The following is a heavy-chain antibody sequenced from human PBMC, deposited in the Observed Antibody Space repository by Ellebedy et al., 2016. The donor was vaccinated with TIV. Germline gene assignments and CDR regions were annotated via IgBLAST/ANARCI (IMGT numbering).Heavy chain of an antibody. Sequence: GESLKISCAASGFTFNSYDMTWVRQAPGKGLEWVSTISATGATTYHADSVTGRFPISRDNSKNTLYLQMNGLRAEDAAFYYCATRPLARHLYGHHTDVWGRGASVTVSS. J-gene: IGHJ6*02. V-gene: IGHV3-23*01. CDR1: GFTFNSYD. D-gene: IGHD2/OR15-2a*01. CDR2: ISATGATT. CDR3: ATRPLARHLYGHHTDV.